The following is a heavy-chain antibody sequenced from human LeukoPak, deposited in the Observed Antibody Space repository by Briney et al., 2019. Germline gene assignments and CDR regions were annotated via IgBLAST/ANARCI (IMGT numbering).Heavy chain of an antibody. J-gene: IGHJ2*01. V-gene: IGHV4-34*01. CDR1: GGSFSGYY. CDR2: INHSGST. CDR3: ARGWQARHSGYFDL. Sequence: PSETLSLTCAVYGGSFSGYYWSWIRQPPGKGLEWIGEINHSGSTNYNPSLKSRVTISVDTSKNQFSLKLSSVTAADTAVYYCARGWQARHSGYFDLWGRGTLVTVSS.